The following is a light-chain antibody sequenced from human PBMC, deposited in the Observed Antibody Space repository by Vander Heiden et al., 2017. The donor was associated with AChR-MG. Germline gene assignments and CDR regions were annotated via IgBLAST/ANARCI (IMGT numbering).Light chain of an antibody. V-gene: IGLV2-14*03. J-gene: IGLJ2*01. Sequence: QSALPQPASVSGSPGQPTTISCTGTSSDVGGYNYVSWYQQHPGKAPKLTIYDVSNRPSGVSNRFSGSKSGNTASLTISGLQAEDEADYYCSSYTSSSTVVFGGGTKLTVL. CDR2: DVS. CDR3: SSYTSSSTVV. CDR1: SSDVGGYNY.